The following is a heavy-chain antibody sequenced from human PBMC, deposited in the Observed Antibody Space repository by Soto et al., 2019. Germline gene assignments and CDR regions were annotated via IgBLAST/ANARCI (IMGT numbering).Heavy chain of an antibody. J-gene: IGHJ3*02. D-gene: IGHD3-16*02. CDR3: ARETPLGDYDYVWGSYRTSAFDI. CDR2: IKQDGSEK. V-gene: IGHV3-7*01. CDR1: RFTFSNFW. Sequence: EVQLVESGGGLVQPGGSLRLSCAASRFTFSNFWMYWVRQPPGKGLEWVANIKQDGSEKYYVDSVNGRFTISRDDDKNSLYLQMNSLRAEDTAVYYCARETPLGDYDYVWGSYRTSAFDIWGQGTMVTVSS.